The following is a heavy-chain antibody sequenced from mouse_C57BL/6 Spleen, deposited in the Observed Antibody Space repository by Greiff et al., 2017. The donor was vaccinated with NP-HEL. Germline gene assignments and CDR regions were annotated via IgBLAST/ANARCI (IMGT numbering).Heavy chain of an antibody. D-gene: IGHD2-2*01. V-gene: IGHV3-6*01. Sequence: EVKLMESGPGLVKPSQSLSLTCSVTGYSITSGYYWNWIRQFPGNKLEWMGYISYDGSNNYNPSLKNRISITRDTSKNQFFLKLNSVTTEDTATYYCARDGYPPYYYAMDYWGQGTSVTVSS. J-gene: IGHJ4*01. CDR2: ISYDGSN. CDR1: GYSITSGYY. CDR3: ARDGYPPYYYAMDY.